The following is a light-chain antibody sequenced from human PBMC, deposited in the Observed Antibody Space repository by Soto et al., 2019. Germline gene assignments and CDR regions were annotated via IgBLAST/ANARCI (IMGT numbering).Light chain of an antibody. V-gene: IGLV4-69*01. CDR1: SGHSSYA. J-gene: IGLJ7*01. Sequence: QSVLTQSPSASASLGDSVKLTCTLSSGHSSYAIAWHQQQPEKGPRYLMKLNSDGSHSKGDGIPDRFSGSSSGAERYLTISSLQSEDEADYYCQTWGTGFAVFGGGTQLTVL. CDR2: LNSDGSH. CDR3: QTWGTGFAV.